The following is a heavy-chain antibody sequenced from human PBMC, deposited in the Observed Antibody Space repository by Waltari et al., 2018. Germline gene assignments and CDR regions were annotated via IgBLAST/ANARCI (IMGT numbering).Heavy chain of an antibody. J-gene: IGHJ6*02. CDR1: GGSISSGSYY. D-gene: IGHD3-3*01. CDR3: ATRLRFLEWPHGTYYYYGMDV. Sequence: QVQLQESGPGLVKPSQTLSLTCTVSGGSISSGSYYWSWIRQPAGKGLEWIGRIYTSGSTNYNPSRKSRVTISVDTSKNQFSLKLSSVTAADTAVYYCATRLRFLEWPHGTYYYYGMDVWGQGTTVTVSS. CDR2: IYTSGST. V-gene: IGHV4-61*02.